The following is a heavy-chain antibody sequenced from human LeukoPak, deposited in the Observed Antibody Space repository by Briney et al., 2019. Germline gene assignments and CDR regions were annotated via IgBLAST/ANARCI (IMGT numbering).Heavy chain of an antibody. Sequence: PGGSLRLSCAASGFTFSSYWMSWVRQAPGKGLGWVANIKQDGTEKFYVDSVKGRFTISRDNAKNSLYLQMSSLRAEDTAVYYCATDFHIVADRFDNWGQGTLVTVSS. V-gene: IGHV3-7*01. CDR2: IKQDGTEK. CDR3: ATDFHIVADRFDN. D-gene: IGHD2-21*01. J-gene: IGHJ4*02. CDR1: GFTFSSYW.